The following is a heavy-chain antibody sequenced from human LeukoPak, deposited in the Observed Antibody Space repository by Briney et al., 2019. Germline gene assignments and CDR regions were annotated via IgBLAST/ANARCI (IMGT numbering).Heavy chain of an antibody. CDR2: IYTSGST. J-gene: IGHJ5*02. D-gene: IGHD1-26*01. Sequence: SETLSLTCTVSGGSISSHYWSWIRQPPGKGLEWIGYIYTSGSTNYNPSLKSRVTISVDTSKNQFSLKLSSVIAADTAVYYCARLSGSYYSLENNWFDPWGQGTLVTVSS. V-gene: IGHV4-4*09. CDR3: ARLSGSYYSLENNWFDP. CDR1: GGSISSHY.